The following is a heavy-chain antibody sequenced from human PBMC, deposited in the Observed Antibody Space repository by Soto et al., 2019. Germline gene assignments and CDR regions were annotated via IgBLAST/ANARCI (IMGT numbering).Heavy chain of an antibody. V-gene: IGHV1-46*01. CDR2: INPSGGST. CDR3: AMVDVYVTPSPQDV. Sequence: ASVTVSCKASVYTFTSYYMHWVRQAPGQGLEWMGIINPSGGSTSYAQNLQGRVTLTTDTSTSTAYMELTSLRSNDTAIYYCAMVDVYVTPSPQDVWGQGTTVTVSS. J-gene: IGHJ6*02. CDR1: VYTFTSYY. D-gene: IGHD3-16*01.